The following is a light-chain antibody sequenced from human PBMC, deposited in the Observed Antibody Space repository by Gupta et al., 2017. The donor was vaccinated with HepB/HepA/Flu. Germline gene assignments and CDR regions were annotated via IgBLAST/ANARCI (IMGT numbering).Light chain of an antibody. V-gene: IGKV3-15*01. CDR2: GAS. CDR1: QSVSSK. Sequence: EIVMTQSPATLSVSPGERATLSCRASQSVSSKLAWYQQQPGQAPRLLIYGASTRATGIPARFSGSGSVTEFTLTISSPQSEDFAVYYCQQDSIWPLTFGGGTKVEIK. CDR3: QQDSIWPLT. J-gene: IGKJ4*01.